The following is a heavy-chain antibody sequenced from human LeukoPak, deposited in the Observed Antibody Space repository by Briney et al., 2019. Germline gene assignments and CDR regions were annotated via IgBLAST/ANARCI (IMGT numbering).Heavy chain of an antibody. Sequence: PSETLSLTCAVYGGSFSGYYWSWIRQPPGKGLEWIGEINHSGSTNYNPSPKSRVTISVDTSKNQFSLKLSSVTAADTAVYYCARGRTVAGIPLNWFDPWGQGTLVTVSS. CDR3: ARGRTVAGIPLNWFDP. J-gene: IGHJ5*02. CDR1: GGSFSGYY. D-gene: IGHD6-19*01. CDR2: INHSGST. V-gene: IGHV4-34*01.